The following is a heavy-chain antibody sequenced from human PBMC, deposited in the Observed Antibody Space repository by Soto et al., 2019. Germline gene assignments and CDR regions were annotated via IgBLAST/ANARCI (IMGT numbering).Heavy chain of an antibody. CDR1: GYTFTSYG. V-gene: IGHV1-18*01. J-gene: IGHJ6*02. CDR2: ISAYNGNT. CDR3: AVPEPHTYYYYGMDV. Sequence: QVQLVQSGAEVKKPGASVKVSCKASGYTFTSYGISWVRQAPGQGLEWMGWISAYNGNTNYAQKLQGRVTMTTDTATSTAYMELRSLRSDDTAVYYCAVPEPHTYYYYGMDVWGQGTTVTVSS.